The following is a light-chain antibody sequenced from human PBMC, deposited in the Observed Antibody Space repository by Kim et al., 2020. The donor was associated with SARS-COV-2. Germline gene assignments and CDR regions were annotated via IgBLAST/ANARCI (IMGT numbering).Light chain of an antibody. V-gene: IGKV1-27*01. J-gene: IGKJ1*01. Sequence: ASVGNRYTIACRASQDISNYLAWDQQEPEKAPKLLIYAASALQSGVPSRFGGSGSGTDFTLTITSLQPEDFATYYCQTYDSVPWTFGPGTKVDIK. CDR3: QTYDSVPWT. CDR1: QDISNY. CDR2: AAS.